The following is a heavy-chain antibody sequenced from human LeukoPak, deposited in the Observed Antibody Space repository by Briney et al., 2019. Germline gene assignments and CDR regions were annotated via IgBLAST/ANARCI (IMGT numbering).Heavy chain of an antibody. J-gene: IGHJ4*02. CDR3: ARGGYCTGSSCYLPDD. V-gene: IGHV1-2*02. CDR2: INPDNGDT. Sequence: ASVKVSCKASGYTFIHYYMHWVRQAPGQGLEWMGWINPDNGDTKYAQKFQGRVTMTRDTSISTAYMELSSLRSDDTALYSCARGGYCTGSSCYLPDDWGRGTLVTVSS. CDR1: GYTFIHYY. D-gene: IGHD2-2*01.